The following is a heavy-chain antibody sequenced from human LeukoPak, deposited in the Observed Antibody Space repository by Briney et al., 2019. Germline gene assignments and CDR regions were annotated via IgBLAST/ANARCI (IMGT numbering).Heavy chain of an antibody. D-gene: IGHD3-22*01. CDR1: GFTFATYW. V-gene: IGHV3-7*01. J-gene: IGHJ3*02. Sequence: GGSLRLSCAASGFTFATYWMTWVRQAPGKGLEWVANIRQDGSEKQYVDSVKGRFTTSRDNAKSSLYLQMNSLRAEDTAVYFCARDPYYSETSGYEFGAFDIWGQGTKVTVSS. CDR2: IRQDGSEK. CDR3: ARDPYYSETSGYEFGAFDI.